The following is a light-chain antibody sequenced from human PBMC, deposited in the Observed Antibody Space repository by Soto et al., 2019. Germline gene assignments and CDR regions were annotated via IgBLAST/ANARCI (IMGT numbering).Light chain of an antibody. J-gene: IGKJ3*01. CDR2: GAS. Sequence: EIVMTQSPATLSVSPGERATLSCRASQGVSSNLAWYQQKPGQAPRLLIYGASTRATGIPARFSGSGSGTDFNLTISSLQSEDFAVYHCQQYNNWPLTFGPGNKVDIK. CDR3: QQYNNWPLT. V-gene: IGKV3-15*01. CDR1: QGVSSN.